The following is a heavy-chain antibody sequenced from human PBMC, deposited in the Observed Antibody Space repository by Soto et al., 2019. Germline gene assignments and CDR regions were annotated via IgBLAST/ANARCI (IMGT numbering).Heavy chain of an antibody. CDR3: ARASRRGNYYYGMDV. CDR1: W. Sequence: WWSWVRQPPGKGLEWIAEIYYSGSTNYNPSLKSRVTISVDKSKNQFSLKLSSVTAADTAVYYCARASRRGNYYYGMDVWGQGTTVTVSS. CDR2: IYYSGST. D-gene: IGHD3-16*01. V-gene: IGHV4-4*02. J-gene: IGHJ6*02.